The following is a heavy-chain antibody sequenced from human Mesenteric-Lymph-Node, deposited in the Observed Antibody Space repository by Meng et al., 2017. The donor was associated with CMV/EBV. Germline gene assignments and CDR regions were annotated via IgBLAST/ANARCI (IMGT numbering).Heavy chain of an antibody. V-gene: IGHV4-4*02. J-gene: IGHJ3*02. CDR3: ARYYYDSSGYWEDAFDI. CDR2: IYHSGST. Sequence: SETLSLTCAVSGGSIGTTHWWSWVRQPPGKGLEWIGEIYHSGSTNYNPSLKSRVTISVDTSKNQFSLKLSSVTAADTAVYYCARYYYDSSGYWEDAFDIWGQGTMVTVSS. CDR1: GGSIGTTHW. D-gene: IGHD3-22*01.